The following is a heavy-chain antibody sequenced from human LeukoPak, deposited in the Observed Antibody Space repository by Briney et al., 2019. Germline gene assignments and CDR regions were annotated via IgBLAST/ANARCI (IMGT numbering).Heavy chain of an antibody. J-gene: IGHJ5*02. Sequence: SETLSLTCAVYGGSFSGYYWSWIRQPPGKGLEWIGEINHSGSTNYNPSLKSRVTTSVDTSKNQFSLKLSSVTAADTAVYYCARGAITIFGVVIIRGNWFDPWGQGTLVTVSS. CDR2: INHSGST. CDR1: GGSFSGYY. D-gene: IGHD3-3*01. CDR3: ARGAITIFGVVIIRGNWFDP. V-gene: IGHV4-34*01.